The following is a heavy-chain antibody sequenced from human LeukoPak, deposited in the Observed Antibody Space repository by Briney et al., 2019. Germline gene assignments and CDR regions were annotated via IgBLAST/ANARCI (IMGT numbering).Heavy chain of an antibody. CDR1: GFTFSSYG. CDR3: ARTYYYDSSGYYYVGGIDY. V-gene: IGHV3-48*01. CDR2: ISSSSSTI. J-gene: IGHJ4*02. Sequence: GGSLRLSCAASGFTFSSYGMHWVRQAPGKGLEWVSYISSSSSTIYYADSVKGRFTISRDNAKNSLYLQMNSLRAEDTAVYYCARTYYYDSSGYYYVGGIDYWGQGTLVTVSS. D-gene: IGHD3-22*01.